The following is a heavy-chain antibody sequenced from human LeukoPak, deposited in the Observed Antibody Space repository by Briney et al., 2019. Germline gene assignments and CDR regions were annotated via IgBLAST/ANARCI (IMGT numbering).Heavy chain of an antibody. CDR1: GYIFRVNY. CDR3: ARDPSSVTLYFFDY. Sequence: AASVKISCKASGYIFRVNYIHWLRQAPGQGLEWMGWIDANNGDTKSAQKFQGRVTMSRDTSISTAYMDLSSLSPDDAAVYYCARDPSSVTLYFFDYWGQGTLVTVSS. CDR2: IDANNGDT. V-gene: IGHV1-2*02. D-gene: IGHD4-11*01. J-gene: IGHJ4*02.